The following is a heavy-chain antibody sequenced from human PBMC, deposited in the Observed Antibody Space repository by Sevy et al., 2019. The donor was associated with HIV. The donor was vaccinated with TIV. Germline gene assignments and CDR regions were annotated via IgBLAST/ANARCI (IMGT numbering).Heavy chain of an antibody. D-gene: IGHD6-6*01. CDR3: AKDLTERYSTSSGDFDY. CDR2: TRYDGSTK. V-gene: IGHV3-30*02. Sequence: GGSLRLSCAASGFTFSTYSMNWVRQAPGKGLQWVAFTRYDGSTKYYADSVKGRFTISRDNSKNTLYLQMNSLRVEDTAMYYCAKDLTERYSTSSGDFDYWGQGSLVTVSS. J-gene: IGHJ4*02. CDR1: GFTFSTYS.